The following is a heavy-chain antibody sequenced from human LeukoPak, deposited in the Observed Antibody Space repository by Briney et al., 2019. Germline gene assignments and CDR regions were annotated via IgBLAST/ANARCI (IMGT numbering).Heavy chain of an antibody. CDR1: GFTFSNYE. V-gene: IGHV3-21*01. D-gene: IGHD2-2*01. Sequence: PGGSLRLSCAASGFTFSNYEMNWVRQAPGKGLDWVSSISTTSSYIYYADSLKGRFTISRDNAKNSLYLQMNSLRAEDTAVYYCAREKVPSAIGGFDYWGQGTLVTVSS. CDR3: AREKVPSAIGGFDY. CDR2: ISTTSSYI. J-gene: IGHJ4*02.